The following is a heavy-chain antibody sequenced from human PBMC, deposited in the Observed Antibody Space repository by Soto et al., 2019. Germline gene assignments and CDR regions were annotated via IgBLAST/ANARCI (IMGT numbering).Heavy chain of an antibody. CDR3: ARDRSIPAGDHYYFYGMDV. Sequence: KPSETLALTCTVSGGSISRYHWSWIRQPPGKGLEWIGYIYNSGSTKYNPSLKSRVTISVDTSNNQFSLKLNSVTAADTAVYYCARDRSIPAGDHYYFYGMDVWGQGTTVTVSS. D-gene: IGHD6-6*01. CDR1: GGSISRYH. V-gene: IGHV4-59*01. J-gene: IGHJ6*02. CDR2: IYNSGST.